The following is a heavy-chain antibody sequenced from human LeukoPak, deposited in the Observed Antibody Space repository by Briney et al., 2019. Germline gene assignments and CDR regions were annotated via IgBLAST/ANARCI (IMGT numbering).Heavy chain of an antibody. CDR1: GFTFSSYW. J-gene: IGHJ4*02. Sequence: GGSLRLSCAASGFTFSSYWMHWVRQAPGKGLVWVSRINSDGSSTSYADSVKGRFTISRDNSKNTLYLQMNSLRAEDTAVYYCAKRGILRYFGDWGQGTLVTVSS. CDR3: AKRGILRYFGD. D-gene: IGHD3-9*01. CDR2: INSDGSST. V-gene: IGHV3-74*01.